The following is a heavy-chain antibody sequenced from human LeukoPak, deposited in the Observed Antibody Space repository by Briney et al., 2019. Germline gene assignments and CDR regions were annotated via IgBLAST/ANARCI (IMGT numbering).Heavy chain of an antibody. CDR1: GGSFSGYY. D-gene: IGHD6-6*01. J-gene: IGHJ5*02. Sequence: LGTLSLTRVVYGGSFSGYYWSGIRQPPGKGLEWIGEINHSESTNYNPSLKSRVTISVDTSKNKISLKLSSVTAADTAVYYCARGEYSSLDWFDPWGQGTLVTVSS. CDR2: INHSEST. CDR3: ARGEYSSLDWFDP. V-gene: IGHV4-34*01.